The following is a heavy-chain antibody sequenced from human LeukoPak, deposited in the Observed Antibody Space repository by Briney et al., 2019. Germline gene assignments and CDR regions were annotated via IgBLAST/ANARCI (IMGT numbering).Heavy chain of an antibody. D-gene: IGHD3-3*01. Sequence: LGGSLRLSCAASGFISSSYDMHCGRQAPGKGREWVAGISSDANNRKYADSVKGRFSISRNNSNNTVHLQKNSLGPEERAVYYCPRGFFVDNWGQGTPVTVSS. CDR2: ISSDANNR. CDR3: PRGFFVDN. CDR1: GFISSSYD. J-gene: IGHJ4*02. V-gene: IGHV3-30*14.